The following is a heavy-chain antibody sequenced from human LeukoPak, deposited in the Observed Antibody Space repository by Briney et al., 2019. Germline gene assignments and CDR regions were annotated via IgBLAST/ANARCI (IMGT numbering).Heavy chain of an antibody. CDR1: GGSISSGGYY. D-gene: IGHD3-22*01. Sequence: PSQTLSLTCTVSGGSISSGGYYWSWIPQHPGKGLEWIGYIYYSGSTYYNPSLKSRVTISVDTSKNQFSLKLSSVTAADTAVYYCARDSTDSSGYYSFDYWGQGTLVTVSS. CDR3: ARDSTDSSGYYSFDY. J-gene: IGHJ4*02. V-gene: IGHV4-31*03. CDR2: IYYSGST.